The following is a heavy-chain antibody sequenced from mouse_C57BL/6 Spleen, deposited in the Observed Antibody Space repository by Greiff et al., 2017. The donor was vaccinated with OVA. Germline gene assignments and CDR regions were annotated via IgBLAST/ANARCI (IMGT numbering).Heavy chain of an antibody. CDR1: GFTFSSYA. J-gene: IGHJ3*01. D-gene: IGHD4-1*01. CDR2: ISDGGSYT. CDR3: AGGTTTGTGFAY. V-gene: IGHV5-4*01. Sequence: EVQRVESGGGLVKPGGSLKLSCAASGFTFSSYAMSWVRQTPEKRLEWVATISDGGSYTYYPDNVKGRFTISRDNAKNNLYLQMSHLRSEDTAVYYCAGGTTTGTGFAYWGQGTLVTVSA.